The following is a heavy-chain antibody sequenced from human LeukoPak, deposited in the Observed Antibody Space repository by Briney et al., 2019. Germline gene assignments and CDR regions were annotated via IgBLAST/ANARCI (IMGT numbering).Heavy chain of an antibody. CDR2: INPSGGST. J-gene: IGHJ4*02. CDR1: GYTFTSYY. CDR3: ARDSMDTAMAKSCYFDH. D-gene: IGHD5-18*01. Sequence: GASVKVSCKASGYTFTSYYMHWVRQAPGQGLEWMGIINPSGGSTSYAQKFQGRVTMTRDTSTSTVYMELSSLRSEDTAVYYCARDSMDTAMAKSCYFDHWGQGTLVTVSS. V-gene: IGHV1-46*01.